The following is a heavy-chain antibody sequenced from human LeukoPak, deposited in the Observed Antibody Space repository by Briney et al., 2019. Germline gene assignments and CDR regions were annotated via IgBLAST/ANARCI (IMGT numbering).Heavy chain of an antibody. D-gene: IGHD3-22*01. J-gene: IGHJ2*01. CDR2: IHYSGST. V-gene: IGHV4-59*01. Sequence: PSETLSLTCTVSGGSISNYYWSWIRQPPGKGLEWIGYIHYSGSTNYNPSLKSRVAISVDTSKHQFVLKLSCVSAADTAVYYCARDRQDGSGYYWYFDLWGRGNLVTVSS. CDR1: GGSISNYY. CDR3: ARDRQDGSGYYWYFDL.